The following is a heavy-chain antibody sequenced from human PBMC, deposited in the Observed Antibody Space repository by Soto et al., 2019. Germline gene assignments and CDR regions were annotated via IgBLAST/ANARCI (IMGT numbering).Heavy chain of an antibody. V-gene: IGHV3-72*01. CDR3: ARADFWTGYHFDS. D-gene: IGHD3-3*01. J-gene: IGHJ4*02. Sequence: GGSLRLSCAASGFSSSDHYMDWVRRAPGKGLEWVGRTRNKGNSYTTEYAASVKGRFTISRDESKNSLYLQMNSLKTEDTAVYYCARADFWTGYHFDSWGQGTLVTVSS. CDR2: TRNKGNSYTT. CDR1: GFSSSDHY.